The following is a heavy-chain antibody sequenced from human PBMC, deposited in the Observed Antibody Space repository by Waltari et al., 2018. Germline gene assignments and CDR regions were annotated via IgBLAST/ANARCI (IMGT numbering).Heavy chain of an antibody. CDR3: ARGITMIVGANWFDP. V-gene: IGHV4-34*01. CDR2: INHSGST. CDR1: GGSFSGYY. Sequence: QVQLQQWGAGLLKPSETLSLTCAVYGGSFSGYYWSWIRQPPGKGLEWIGEINHSGSTNYIPSLKSRVTISVDTSKNQFSLKLSSVTAADTAVYYCARGITMIVGANWFDPWGQGTLVTVSS. D-gene: IGHD3-22*01. J-gene: IGHJ5*02.